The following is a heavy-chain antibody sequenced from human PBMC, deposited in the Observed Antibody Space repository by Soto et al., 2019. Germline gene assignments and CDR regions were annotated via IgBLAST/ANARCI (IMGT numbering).Heavy chain of an antibody. V-gene: IGHV3-9*01. CDR3: AKDRNYGDYLDCFDY. D-gene: IGHD4-17*01. Sequence: EVQLVESGGGLVQPGRSLRLSCAASGFTFDDYAMHWVRQAPGKGLEWVSGISWNSGSIGYADSVKGRFTISRDNAXXSLYLQMNSLRAEDTALYYCAKDRNYGDYLDCFDYWGQGTLVTVSS. CDR1: GFTFDDYA. CDR2: ISWNSGSI. J-gene: IGHJ4*02.